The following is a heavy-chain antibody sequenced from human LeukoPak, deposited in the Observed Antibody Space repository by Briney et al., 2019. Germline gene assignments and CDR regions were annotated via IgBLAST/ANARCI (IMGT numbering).Heavy chain of an antibody. V-gene: IGHV1-2*02. Sequence: GASVKVSCKASGYTFTGYYMHWVRQAPGQGLEWMGWINPNSGGTNYAQKFQGRVTMTRDTSNSTAYMELSRLRSDDTAVYYCARDLGDGYNYDYWGQGTLVTVSS. J-gene: IGHJ4*02. CDR3: ARDLGDGYNYDY. D-gene: IGHD5-24*01. CDR2: INPNSGGT. CDR1: GYTFTGYY.